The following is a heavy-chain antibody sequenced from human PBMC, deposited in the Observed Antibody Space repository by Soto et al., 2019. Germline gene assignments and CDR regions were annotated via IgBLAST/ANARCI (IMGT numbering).Heavy chain of an antibody. Sequence: QVQLVQSGAEVKKPGASVRVSCKASDNTSTPYFSNWGHQAPEKGLKWRGWITVNSGNLKYAQAFRGRVTLTRDTSISTVYMELTRLTPDDTAVYYCARDMDYYYGSGTGNGHGVWGQGTTVTV. CDR2: ITVNSGNL. D-gene: IGHD3-10*01. J-gene: IGHJ6*02. V-gene: IGHV1-2*02. CDR3: ARDMDYYYGSGTGNGHGV. CDR1: DNTSTPYF.